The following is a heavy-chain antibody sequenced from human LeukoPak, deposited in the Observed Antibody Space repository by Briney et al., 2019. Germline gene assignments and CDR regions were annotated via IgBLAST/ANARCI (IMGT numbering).Heavy chain of an antibody. V-gene: IGHV4-59*01. CDR2: IYYSGST. CDR1: GGSISSYY. CDR3: AWDLGPGNWFDP. J-gene: IGHJ5*02. Sequence: SETLSLTCTVSGGSISSYYWSWIRQPPGKGLEWIGYIYYSGSTNYNPSLKSRVTISVDTSKNQFSLKLSAVTAADTAVYYCAWDLGPGNWFDPWGQGTLVTVSS. D-gene: IGHD1-1*01.